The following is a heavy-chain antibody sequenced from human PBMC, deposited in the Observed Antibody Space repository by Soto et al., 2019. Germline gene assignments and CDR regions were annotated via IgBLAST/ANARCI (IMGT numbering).Heavy chain of an antibody. D-gene: IGHD3-22*01. CDR1: GYSFTNYW. CDR3: ARRGNYYDDGSGYYAVDV. Sequence: RGESLKISCKASGYSFTNYWIGWVRQMPGRGLEWMGLIYPGDSDSRYTSSFEGLVTISADKSITTAYLQWGRLKASDTAIYYCARRGNYYDDGSGYYAVDVWGQGTAVTVSS. J-gene: IGHJ6*01. CDR2: IYPGDSDS. V-gene: IGHV5-51*01.